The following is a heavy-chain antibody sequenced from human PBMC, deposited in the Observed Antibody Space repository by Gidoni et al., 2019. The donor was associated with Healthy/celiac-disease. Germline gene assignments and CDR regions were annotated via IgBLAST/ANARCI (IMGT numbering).Heavy chain of an antibody. CDR3: ARDIYDEYYYYGMDV. D-gene: IGHD5-12*01. J-gene: IGHJ6*02. CDR1: GFTFSSYS. CDR2: ISSSSSYI. Sequence: EVQLVESGGGLVKPGGSLRLSCAASGFTFSSYSMNWVRQAPGKGLEWVSSISSSSSYIYYADSVKGRFTISRDNAKNSLYLQMNSLRAEDTAVYYCARDIYDEYYYYGMDVWGQGTTVTVSS. V-gene: IGHV3-21*01.